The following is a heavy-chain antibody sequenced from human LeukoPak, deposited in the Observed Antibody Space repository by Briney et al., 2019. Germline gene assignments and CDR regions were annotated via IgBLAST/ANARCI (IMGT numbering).Heavy chain of an antibody. D-gene: IGHD2-2*01. J-gene: IGHJ6*02. Sequence: SETLSLTCTVSGGSFSSGSYYWSWIRQPPGKGLEWIGYIYYSGSTNYNPSLKSRVTISVDTSKNQFSLKLSSVTAADTAVYYCARDAVVPAAILADYYYYGMDVWGQGTTVTVSS. CDR2: IYYSGST. CDR1: GGSFSSGSYY. V-gene: IGHV4-61*01. CDR3: ARDAVVPAAILADYYYYGMDV.